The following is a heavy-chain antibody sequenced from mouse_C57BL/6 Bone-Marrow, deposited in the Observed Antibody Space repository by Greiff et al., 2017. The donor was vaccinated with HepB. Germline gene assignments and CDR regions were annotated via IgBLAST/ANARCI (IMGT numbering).Heavy chain of an antibody. D-gene: IGHD1-1*01. CDR3: TGIITTVAPASMDY. CDR2: IRLKSDNYAT. CDR1: GFTFSNYW. V-gene: IGHV6-3*01. J-gene: IGHJ4*01. Sequence: EVMLVESGGGLVQPGGSMKLSCVASGFTFSNYWMNWVRQSPEKGLEWVAQIRLKSDNYATHYAESVKGRFTISRDDSKSSVYLQMNNLRAEDTGIYYCTGIITTVAPASMDYWGQGTSVTVSS.